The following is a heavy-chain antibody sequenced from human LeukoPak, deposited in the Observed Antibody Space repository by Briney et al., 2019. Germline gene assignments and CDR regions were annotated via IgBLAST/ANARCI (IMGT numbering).Heavy chain of an antibody. J-gene: IGHJ3*02. D-gene: IGHD1-26*01. CDR3: TRDPEVPNEWELPYAFDI. CDR2: IRSKAYGGTT. CDR1: GFTFGDYA. Sequence: GGSLRLSCTASGFTFGDYAMSWFRQAPGKGLEWVGFIRSKAYGGTTEYAASVKGRFTISRGDSKSIAYLQMNSLKTEDTAVYYCTRDPEVPNEWELPYAFDIWGQGTMVIVSS. V-gene: IGHV3-49*03.